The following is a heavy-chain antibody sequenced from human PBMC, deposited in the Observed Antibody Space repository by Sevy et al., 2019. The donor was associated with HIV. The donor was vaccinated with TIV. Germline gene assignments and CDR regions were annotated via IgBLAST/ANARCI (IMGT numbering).Heavy chain of an antibody. CDR3: ARGRILWFGELLYEDGWFDP. CDR1: GGSISSGSYY. J-gene: IGHJ5*02. Sequence: SETLSLTCTVSGGSISSGSYYWSWIRQPAGKGLEWIGRIYTSGSTNYNPSLKSRVTISVDTSKNQFSLKLSSVTAADTAVYYCARGRILWFGELLYEDGWFDPWGQGTLVTVSS. D-gene: IGHD3-10*01. V-gene: IGHV4-61*02. CDR2: IYTSGST.